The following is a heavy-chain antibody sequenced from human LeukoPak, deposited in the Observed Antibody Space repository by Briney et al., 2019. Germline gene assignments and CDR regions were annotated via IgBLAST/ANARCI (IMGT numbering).Heavy chain of an antibody. CDR1: GYTLTELS. Sequence: ASVKVSCKVSGYTLTELSMHWVRQAPGKGLEWVGGFDPEDGETIYAQKFQGRVTMTEDTSTDTAYMELSSLRSEDTAVYYCATDRRGGNSLGWFDPWGQGTLVTASS. V-gene: IGHV1-24*01. CDR3: ATDRRGGNSLGWFDP. D-gene: IGHD4-23*01. CDR2: FDPEDGET. J-gene: IGHJ5*02.